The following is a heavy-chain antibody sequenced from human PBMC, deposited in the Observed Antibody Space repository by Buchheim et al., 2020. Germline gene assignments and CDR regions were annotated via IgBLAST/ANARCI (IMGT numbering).Heavy chain of an antibody. D-gene: IGHD2-15*01. J-gene: IGHJ6*02. CDR3: ARGGSSYLYYYYYYGMDV. V-gene: IGHV4-59*01. CDR2: IYYSGST. CDR1: GGSISSYY. Sequence: QVQLQESGPGLVKPSETLSLTCTVPGGSISSYYWSWIRQPPGKGLEWIGYIYYSGSTNYNPSLKSRVTISVDTSKNQFSLKLSSVTAADTAVYYCARGGSSYLYYYYYYGMDVWGQGTT.